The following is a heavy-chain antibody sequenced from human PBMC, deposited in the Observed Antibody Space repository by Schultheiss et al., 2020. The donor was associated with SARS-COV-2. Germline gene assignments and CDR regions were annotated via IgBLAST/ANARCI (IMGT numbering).Heavy chain of an antibody. D-gene: IGHD2-8*01. CDR3: ARERCTNGVCWDAFDI. CDR2: IYYSGST. CDR1: GGSISSYY. Sequence: SQTLSLTCTVSGGSISSYYWSWIRQPPGKGLEWIGSIYYSGSTYYNPSLKSRVTISVDTSKNQFSLKLSSVTAADTAVYYCARERCTNGVCWDAFDIWGQGTMVTVSS. J-gene: IGHJ3*02. V-gene: IGHV4-59*12.